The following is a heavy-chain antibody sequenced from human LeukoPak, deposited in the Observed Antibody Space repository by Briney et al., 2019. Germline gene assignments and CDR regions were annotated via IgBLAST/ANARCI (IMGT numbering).Heavy chain of an antibody. CDR3: ARDRGYDPHYYCDI. V-gene: IGHV3-33*01. Sequence: PGGSLSLSCAPSGFTLGIYNMNCVRQAPGKGLEWVALIWHDGNKKYFEDSVKGRFTISRDNSKNTLYLQMNSLRAEDTAVYYCARDRGYDPHYYCDIWGQGTMVTVSS. J-gene: IGHJ3*02. CDR2: IWHDGNKK. CDR1: GFTLGIYN. D-gene: IGHD5-12*01.